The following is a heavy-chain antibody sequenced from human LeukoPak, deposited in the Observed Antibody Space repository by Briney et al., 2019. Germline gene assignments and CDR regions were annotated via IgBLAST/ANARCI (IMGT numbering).Heavy chain of an antibody. J-gene: IGHJ4*01. CDR3: TGNYYGSGSYADFDY. Sequence: GGSLRLSCAASGFTFSGSALHWVRQASGKGLEWVGRIRSTANGYATAYAASVKGRFTISRDDSKNTAYLQMDSLKTEDTAVYYCTGNYYGSGSYADFDYWGQEPWSPSRQ. CDR2: IRSTANGYAT. D-gene: IGHD3-10*01. CDR1: GFTFSGSA. V-gene: IGHV3-73*01.